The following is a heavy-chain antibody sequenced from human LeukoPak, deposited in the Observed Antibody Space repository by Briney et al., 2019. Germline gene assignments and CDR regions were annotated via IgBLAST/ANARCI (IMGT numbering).Heavy chain of an antibody. V-gene: IGHV4-59*01. CDR1: GVSLSSYC. J-gene: IGHJ4*02. D-gene: IGHD6-13*01. Sequence: SETLSLTCTVSGVSLSSYCRSWIRQPPGKGLEWIGYIYYSGSTNYTPSLKSRVTISVDTSKNQFSLNVSSVTAADTAVYYCARDRAAAGAIDYWGQGTLVTVSS. CDR3: ARDRAAAGAIDY. CDR2: IYYSGST.